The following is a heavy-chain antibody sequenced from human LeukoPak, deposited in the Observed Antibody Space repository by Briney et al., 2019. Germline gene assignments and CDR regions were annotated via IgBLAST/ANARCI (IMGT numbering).Heavy chain of an antibody. CDR3: ARDFAGADYMDV. J-gene: IGHJ6*03. D-gene: IGHD3-10*01. Sequence: PGGSLRLSCAASGFTVSSNYMSWVRQAPGKGLEWVSVIYSGGSTYYADSVKGRFTISRDNAKNSLYLQMNSLRAEDTAVYYCARDFAGADYMDVWGKGTTVTVSS. V-gene: IGHV3-66*01. CDR2: IYSGGST. CDR1: GFTVSSNY.